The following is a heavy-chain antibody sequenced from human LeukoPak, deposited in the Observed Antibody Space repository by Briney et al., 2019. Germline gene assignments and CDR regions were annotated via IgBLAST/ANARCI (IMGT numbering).Heavy chain of an antibody. V-gene: IGHV3-11*01. J-gene: IGHJ4*02. CDR1: GFTFSTFW. CDR2: ISGSGSTI. Sequence: GGSLRLSCAASGFTFSTFWMSWVRQAPGKGLEWVSYISGSGSTIYYADSVKGRFTISRDNAKNSLYLQMNSLRAEDTAVYYCAKAGAVVVVAAKFFDYWGQGTLVTVSS. D-gene: IGHD2-15*01. CDR3: AKAGAVVVVAAKFFDY.